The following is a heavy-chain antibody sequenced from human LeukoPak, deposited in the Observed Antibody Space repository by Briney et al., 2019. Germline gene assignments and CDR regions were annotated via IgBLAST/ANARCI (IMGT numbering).Heavy chain of an antibody. CDR2: ISAYNGNT. CDR3: ARCYGDYLGLDFDY. CDR1: GYTFTSYG. Sequence: ASVKVSCKASGYTFTSYGISWVRQAPGQGPEWMGWISAYNGNTNYAQKLQGRVTMTTDTSTSTAYMELRSLRSDDTAVYYCARCYGDYLGLDFDYWGQGTLVTVSS. D-gene: IGHD4-17*01. J-gene: IGHJ4*02. V-gene: IGHV1-18*01.